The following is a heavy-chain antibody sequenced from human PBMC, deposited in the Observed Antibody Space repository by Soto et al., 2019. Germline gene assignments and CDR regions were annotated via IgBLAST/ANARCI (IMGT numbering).Heavy chain of an antibody. D-gene: IGHD5-12*01. J-gene: IGHJ4*02. CDR1: GGSISSSSYY. V-gene: IGHV4-39*01. Sequence: QLQLQESGPGLVKPSETLSLTCTVSGGSISSSSYYWGWIRQPPGKGLEWIGSIYYSGSTYYNPSLKSRVTISVDTSKNQFSLKLSSVTAADTAVYYCARGRQVKVATKIDYWGQGTLVTVSS. CDR3: ARGRQVKVATKIDY. CDR2: IYYSGST.